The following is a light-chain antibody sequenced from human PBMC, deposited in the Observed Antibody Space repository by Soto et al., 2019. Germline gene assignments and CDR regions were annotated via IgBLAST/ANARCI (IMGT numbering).Light chain of an antibody. V-gene: IGKV1-5*03. J-gene: IGKJ1*01. CDR1: QSISSW. CDR3: QQYNSWWT. Sequence: DIQMTQSPSTLSASVGDRVTITCRASQSISSWLAWYQQKPGKAPKLLIYKASSLESGVPSRFSGSGSGTEFTLTISSLQPEDFATYYCQQYNSWWTFGQGTKVAIK. CDR2: KAS.